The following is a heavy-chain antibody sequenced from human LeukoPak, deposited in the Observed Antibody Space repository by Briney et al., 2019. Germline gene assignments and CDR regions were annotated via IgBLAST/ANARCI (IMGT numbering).Heavy chain of an antibody. CDR2: ISSSSSYI. Sequence: PGGSLRLSCAASGFTFSSYEMNWVRQAPGKGLEWVSSISSSSSYIYYADSVKGRFTISRDNAKNSLYLQMNSLRAEDTAVYYCARDPGILTGYSPFDYWGQGTLVTVSS. CDR3: ARDPGILTGYSPFDY. D-gene: IGHD3-9*01. J-gene: IGHJ4*02. CDR1: GFTFSSYE. V-gene: IGHV3-21*01.